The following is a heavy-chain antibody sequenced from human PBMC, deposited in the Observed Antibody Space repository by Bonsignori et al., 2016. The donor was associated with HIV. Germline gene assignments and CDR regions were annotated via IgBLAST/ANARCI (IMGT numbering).Heavy chain of an antibody. Sequence: SQTLSLTCAVSGYSISSGYYWGWIRQPPGKGLEWIGSIYHSGSTYYNPSLKSRVTISVDTSKNQFSLKLSSVTAADTAVYYCARVEGERRFEFDYWGQGTLVTVSS. V-gene: IGHV4-38-2*01. D-gene: IGHD3-10*01. CDR1: GYSISSGYY. J-gene: IGHJ4*02. CDR3: ARVEGERRFEFDY. CDR2: IYHSGST.